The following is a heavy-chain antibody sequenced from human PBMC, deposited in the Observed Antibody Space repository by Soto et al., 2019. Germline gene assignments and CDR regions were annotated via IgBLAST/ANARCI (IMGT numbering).Heavy chain of an antibody. D-gene: IGHD3-10*01. V-gene: IGHV1-69*06. J-gene: IGHJ5*02. CDR2: IIPIFGTA. Sequence: AVKFSCKASGGTFSSYAISWVRQAPGQGLDCIGGIIPIFGTANYAQKFQGRVTITADRSTSTAYMELSSLRSEDTAVYYCARDHLWFGELLPFDPWGQGTLVTVSS. CDR3: ARDHLWFGELLPFDP. CDR1: GGTFSSYA.